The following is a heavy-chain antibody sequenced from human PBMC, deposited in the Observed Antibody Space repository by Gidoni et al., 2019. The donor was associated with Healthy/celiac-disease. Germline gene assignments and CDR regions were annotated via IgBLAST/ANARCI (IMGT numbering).Heavy chain of an antibody. D-gene: IGHD3-9*01. Sequence: EVQLVESGGGLVQPGRSVRLSCAASGFTFDDSAMHWVRQAPGKGLEWVSGISWNSGSIGYADSVKGRFTISRDNAKNSLYLQMNSLRAEDTALYYCAKVTDYDILTGLGAPFDYWGQGTLVTVSS. V-gene: IGHV3-9*01. CDR1: GFTFDDSA. CDR2: ISWNSGSI. CDR3: AKVTDYDILTGLGAPFDY. J-gene: IGHJ4*02.